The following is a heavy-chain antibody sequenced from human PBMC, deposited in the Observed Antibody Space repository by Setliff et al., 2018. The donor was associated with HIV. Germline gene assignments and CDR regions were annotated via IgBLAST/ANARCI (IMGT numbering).Heavy chain of an antibody. Sequence: KPSETLSLTCAVYGGSFSGYYWSWIRQPPGKGLEWIGNIHYTGTTHYNPSLKSRVTMSVDTSKNHVSLKLSSVTAADTAVYYCARHNCGTTACYGVVVWGQGTMVTVSS. J-gene: IGHJ3*01. V-gene: IGHV4-34*01. CDR3: ARHNCGTTACYGVVV. CDR2: IHYTGTT. CDR1: GGSFSGYY. D-gene: IGHD2-2*01.